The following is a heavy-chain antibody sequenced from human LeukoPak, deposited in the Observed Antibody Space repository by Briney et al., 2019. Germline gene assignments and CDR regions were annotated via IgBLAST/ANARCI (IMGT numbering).Heavy chain of an antibody. V-gene: IGHV1-2*02. Sequence: EASVKVSCKASGYTFTGYYMHWVRQAPGQGLEWMGWINPNSGGTNYAQKFQGRVTMTRDTSISTAYMELSRLRSDDTAVYYCARDKYYYDSSGQLDYWGQGTLVTVSS. CDR2: INPNSGGT. D-gene: IGHD3-22*01. CDR1: GYTFTGYY. CDR3: ARDKYYYDSSGQLDY. J-gene: IGHJ4*02.